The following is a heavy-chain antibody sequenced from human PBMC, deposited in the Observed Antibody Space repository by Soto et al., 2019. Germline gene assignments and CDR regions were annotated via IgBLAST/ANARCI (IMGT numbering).Heavy chain of an antibody. CDR3: AKLAAAGYYYYGMDV. J-gene: IGHJ6*02. CDR1: GFPLSSYW. CDR2: ISYDACNK. V-gene: IGHV3-30*18. Sequence: PWGSLRRPCAGSGFPLSSYWMHWVRQGPGKGLEWVAVISYDACNKNYADSVKGRFTISRDNSKNTLYLQRNSLRAEDTAVYYCAKLAAAGYYYYGMDVWGQGTTVTVSS. D-gene: IGHD6-13*01.